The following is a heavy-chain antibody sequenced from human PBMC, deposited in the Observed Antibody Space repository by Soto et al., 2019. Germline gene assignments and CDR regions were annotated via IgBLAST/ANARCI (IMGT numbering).Heavy chain of an antibody. V-gene: IGHV3-30-3*01. J-gene: IGHJ3*02. D-gene: IGHD2-15*01. Sequence: PGGSLRLSCAASGFTFSSYAMHWVRQAPGKGLVWVAVISYDGSNKYYADSVKGRFTISRDNSKNTLYLQMNSLRAEDTAVYYCARDGSGYCSGGSCHDAFAICGQGTMVTVSS. CDR1: GFTFSSYA. CDR3: ARDGSGYCSGGSCHDAFAI. CDR2: ISYDGSNK.